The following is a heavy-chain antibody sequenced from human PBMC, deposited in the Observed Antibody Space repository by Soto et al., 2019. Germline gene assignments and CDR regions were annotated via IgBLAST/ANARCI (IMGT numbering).Heavy chain of an antibody. CDR3: ARGRSGGYRYGYDFDY. CDR1: GGSISSYY. CDR2: IYYSGST. Sequence: QVQLQESGPGLVKPSETLSLTCTVSGGSISSYYWSWIRQPPGKGLEWIGYIYYSGSTNYNPSLKSRVTLSVDTSKNQFSLKLTSVTAADTAVYYCARGRSGGYRYGYDFDYWGQGTLVTVSS. J-gene: IGHJ4*02. D-gene: IGHD5-18*01. V-gene: IGHV4-59*01.